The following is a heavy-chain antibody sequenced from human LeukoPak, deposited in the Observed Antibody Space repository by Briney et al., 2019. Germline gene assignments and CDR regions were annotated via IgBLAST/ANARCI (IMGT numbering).Heavy chain of an antibody. D-gene: IGHD3-22*01. J-gene: IGHJ4*02. CDR3: AKEGTYYYDSSGYYEPTYYFDY. V-gene: IGHV3-9*01. Sequence: PGGSLRLSCAASGFTFDDYAMHWVRQAPGKGLEWVSGISWNSGSIGYSDSVKGRFTISRDNSKNTLYLQMNSLRAEDTAVYYCAKEGTYYYDSSGYYEPTYYFDYWGQGTLVTVSS. CDR2: ISWNSGSI. CDR1: GFTFDDYA.